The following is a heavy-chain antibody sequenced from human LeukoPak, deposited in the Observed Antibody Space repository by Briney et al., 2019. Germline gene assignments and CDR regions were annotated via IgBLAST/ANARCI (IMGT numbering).Heavy chain of an antibody. CDR2: IYYSGST. CDR3: ARRHQRAYSYGHPFDY. J-gene: IGHJ4*02. D-gene: IGHD5-18*01. Sequence: SETLSLTCTVSGDSISSSSYYWGWIRQPPGKGLEWIGTIYYSGSTYYNPSLKSRVTISVDPSKNQFSLKVTSVTAADTAVYYCARRHQRAYSYGHPFDYWGQGTLVTVSS. CDR1: GDSISSSSYY. V-gene: IGHV4-39*01.